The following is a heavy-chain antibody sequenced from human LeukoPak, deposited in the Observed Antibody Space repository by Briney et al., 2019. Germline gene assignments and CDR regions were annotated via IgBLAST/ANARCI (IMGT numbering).Heavy chain of an antibody. J-gene: IGHJ5*02. D-gene: IGHD2-2*01. CDR3: ARRLTQYDCFDP. CDR1: GDSVSSNSVT. CDR2: TYYRSTWYN. Sequence: SETLSLTCAISGDSVSSNSVTWNWIRQSPSRGLEWLGRTYYRSTWYNDYAVSVRGRIAVNPDTSKNQFSLHLNSVTPEDTAVYYCARRLTQYDCFDPWGQGILVTVSS. V-gene: IGHV6-1*01.